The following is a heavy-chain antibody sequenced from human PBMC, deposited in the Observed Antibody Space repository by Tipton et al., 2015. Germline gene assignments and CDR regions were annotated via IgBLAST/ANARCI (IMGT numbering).Heavy chain of an antibody. V-gene: IGHV3-7*01. Sequence: SLRLSCAASGFTFNNKWMYWVRQAPGQGLEWVASIKEDGREKYYVDSVRGRFTISRDNAENTVYLQMNSLTAEDTAVFYCAKNYYESSGSRFFFDYWGQGTLVAVSS. J-gene: IGHJ4*02. CDR3: AKNYYESSGSRFFFDY. CDR1: GFTFNNKW. CDR2: IKEDGREK. D-gene: IGHD3-22*01.